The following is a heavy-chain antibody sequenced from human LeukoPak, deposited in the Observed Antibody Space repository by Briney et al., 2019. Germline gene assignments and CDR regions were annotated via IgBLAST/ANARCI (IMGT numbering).Heavy chain of an antibody. Sequence: GGSLRLSCAASGFPFAPFWMTWVRQAPGKGPEFVATMKRDGGEVAYGNSVKGRFAISRDNTKNSLYLQMDSLRDADTAVYYCARGLNSVGNYWGQGTLVTVSS. V-gene: IGHV3-7*02. D-gene: IGHD2-15*01. CDR3: ARGLNSVGNY. CDR2: MKRDGGEV. CDR1: GFPFAPFW. J-gene: IGHJ4*02.